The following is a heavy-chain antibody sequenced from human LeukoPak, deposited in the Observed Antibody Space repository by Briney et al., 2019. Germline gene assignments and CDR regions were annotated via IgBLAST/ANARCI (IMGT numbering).Heavy chain of an antibody. V-gene: IGHV3-53*01. CDR2: IYSGGST. J-gene: IGHJ4*02. CDR1: GFTVSSNY. CDR3: ASSNYYGSGGLNFDY. D-gene: IGHD3-10*01. Sequence: PGGSLRLSCAASGFTVSSNYMSWVRQAPGKGLEWVSVIYSGGSTYYADSVKGRFTISRDNSKNTLYLQMNSLRAEDTAVYYCASSNYYGSGGLNFDYWGQGTLVTVSS.